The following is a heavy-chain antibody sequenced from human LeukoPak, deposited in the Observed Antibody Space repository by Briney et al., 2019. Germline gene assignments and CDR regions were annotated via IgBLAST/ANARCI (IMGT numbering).Heavy chain of an antibody. V-gene: IGHV4-39*07. D-gene: IGHD3-10*01. CDR1: GGSISTSNYY. CDR3: ARSLYYYGSDSFDI. J-gene: IGHJ3*02. CDR2: IFYSGST. Sequence: SETLSLTCTVSGGSISTSNYYWGWIRQPPGKGLEWIGNIFYSGSTYYNPSLKSRVTISVDTSKNQFSLKLSSVTAADTAVYYCARSLYYYGSDSFDIWGQGTMVTVSS.